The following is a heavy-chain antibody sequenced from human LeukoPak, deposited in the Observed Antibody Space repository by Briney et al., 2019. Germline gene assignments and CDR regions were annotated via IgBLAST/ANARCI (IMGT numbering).Heavy chain of an antibody. V-gene: IGHV1-18*04. CDR2: ISAYNGNT. CDR1: GYTFINYG. Sequence: ASVKVSCKASGYTFINYGISWVRQAPGQGLEWMGWISAYNGNTNYAQKLQDRVTMTTDASTRTAYMELRSLRSEDTAVYYCAREGDYGGNSGRIWVWGQGTMVTVSS. J-gene: IGHJ3*01. CDR3: AREGDYGGNSGRIWV. D-gene: IGHD4-23*01.